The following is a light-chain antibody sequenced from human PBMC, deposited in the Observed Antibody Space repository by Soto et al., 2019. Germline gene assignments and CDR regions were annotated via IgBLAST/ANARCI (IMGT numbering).Light chain of an antibody. V-gene: IGKV4-1*01. CDR3: QQYSTTPIT. Sequence: DIVMTQSPDSLAVSLGERATINCKSSQSFLSSSNNKNYLAWYQQKPGQPPKLLIYWASTRESGVPDRFTGSGSGTDFTLTISSLQAEDVAVYYCQQYSTTPITFGQGTRLEI. J-gene: IGKJ5*01. CDR2: WAS. CDR1: QSFLSSSNNKNY.